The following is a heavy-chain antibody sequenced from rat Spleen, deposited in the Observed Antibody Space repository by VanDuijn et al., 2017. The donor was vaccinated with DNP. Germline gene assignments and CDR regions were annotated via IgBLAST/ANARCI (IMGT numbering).Heavy chain of an antibody. V-gene: IGHV2-27*01. Sequence: QVQLKESGPGLVQPSQTLSLTCTVSGFSLINYDVHWVRQPPGRGLEWMGRIQNGGSTDYNSALKSRLNISRDPSRSQVFLKMNSVRAEDTAMYFCARHYAMDAWGQGTSVTVSS. J-gene: IGHJ4*01. CDR1: GFSLINYD. CDR3: ARHYAMDA. CDR2: IQNGGST.